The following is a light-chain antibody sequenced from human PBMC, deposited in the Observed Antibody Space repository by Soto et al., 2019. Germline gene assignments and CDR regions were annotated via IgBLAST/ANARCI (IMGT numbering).Light chain of an antibody. CDR1: QSISSW. V-gene: IGKV1-5*03. CDR2: KAS. CDR3: QQYNSYS. J-gene: IGKJ1*01. Sequence: DIQMTQSPSTLSASVGDRVTITCRASQSISSWLAWYQQKPGKAPKLLLYKASSLESGVPSRFSGRGSGTEFTLSISSRQPADLATYYCQQYNSYSFGQGTKVEIK.